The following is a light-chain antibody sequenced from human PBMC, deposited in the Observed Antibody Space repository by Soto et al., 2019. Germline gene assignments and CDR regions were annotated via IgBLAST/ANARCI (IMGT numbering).Light chain of an antibody. V-gene: IGLV2-14*01. CDR1: SSDVGAYNY. CDR2: DVT. Sequence: QSALTQPASVSGSPGQSITISCTGTSSDVGAYNYVSWYQQHPGKAPKLMIYDVTNRPSGVSNRFSSSKSGNTASLTISGLQAEDEADYYCSSYTTSHTVVFGGGTKVTVL. J-gene: IGLJ2*01. CDR3: SSYTTSHTVV.